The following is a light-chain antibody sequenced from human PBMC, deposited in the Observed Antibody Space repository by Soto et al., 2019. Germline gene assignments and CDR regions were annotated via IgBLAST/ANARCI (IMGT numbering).Light chain of an antibody. CDR1: QSVSSSY. V-gene: IGKV3-20*01. CDR2: GAS. Sequence: DIVVSNSACALSLSPGERATLSCRASQSVSSSYLAWYQQKPGQAPRLLIYGASSRATGIPDRFSGSGSGTDFTLTISRLEPEDFAVYYCQQYGSSPRTFGQGTKVDIK. CDR3: QQYGSSPRT. J-gene: IGKJ1*01.